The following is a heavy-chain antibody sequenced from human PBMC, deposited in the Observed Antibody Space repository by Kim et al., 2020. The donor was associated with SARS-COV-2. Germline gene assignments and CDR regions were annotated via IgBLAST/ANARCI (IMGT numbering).Heavy chain of an antibody. CDR1: GGSFSGYY. CDR2: INHSGST. Sequence: SETLSLTCAVYGGSFSGYYWSWIRQPPGKGLEWIGEINHSGSTNYNPSLKSRVTISVDTSKNQFSLKLSSVTAADTAVYYCARGRKYQLLSPCYFDYWGQGTLVTVSS. J-gene: IGHJ4*02. CDR3: ARGRKYQLLSPCYFDY. D-gene: IGHD2-2*01. V-gene: IGHV4-34*01.